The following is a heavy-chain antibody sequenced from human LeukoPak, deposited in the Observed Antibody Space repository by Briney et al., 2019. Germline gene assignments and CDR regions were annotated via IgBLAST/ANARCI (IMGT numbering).Heavy chain of an antibody. CDR1: GGSISSYY. V-gene: IGHV4-59*01. CDR2: IYYSGST. J-gene: IGHJ4*02. CDR3: ASTVVGPNYFDY. Sequence: PSETLSLTCTVSGGSISSYYWSWIRQPPGKGLEWIGYIYYSGSTNYNPSLKSRVTISVDTSKNQFSLKLSSVTAADTAVYYCASTVVGPNYFDYWGQGTLVTVSP. D-gene: IGHD6-19*01.